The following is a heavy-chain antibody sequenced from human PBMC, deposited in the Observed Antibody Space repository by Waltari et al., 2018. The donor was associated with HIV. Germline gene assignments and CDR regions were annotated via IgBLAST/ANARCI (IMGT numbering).Heavy chain of an antibody. J-gene: IGHJ4*02. D-gene: IGHD3-22*01. CDR1: DGSIDRSSYF. CDR2: IYYSGGT. Sequence: QLQLQESGPGLVKPSETLSLTCTVSDGSIDRSSYFWAWIRQPPGKGLEWIGSIYYSGGTDDNQSLRSRVTISGDTSKNRFSRKLRSVTAADTAVYYCARHVGGYDSSGYFPYYFDYWGQGALVTVSS. V-gene: IGHV4-39*01. CDR3: ARHVGGYDSSGYFPYYFDY.